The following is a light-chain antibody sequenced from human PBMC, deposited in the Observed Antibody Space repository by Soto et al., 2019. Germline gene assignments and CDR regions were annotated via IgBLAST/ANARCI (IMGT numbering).Light chain of an antibody. CDR3: SPYTASGTVPYV. Sequence: QSVLTQPASVSGPPGQSITISCTGTSSDVGDYDYVSWYQQHPGKAPKLMIYEVSNRPSGVSNRFSGSKSGNTASLTIAGLQTEAEADYYSSPYTASGTVPYVFAAGTKGPV. V-gene: IGLV2-14*01. J-gene: IGLJ1*01. CDR1: SSDVGDYDY. CDR2: EVS.